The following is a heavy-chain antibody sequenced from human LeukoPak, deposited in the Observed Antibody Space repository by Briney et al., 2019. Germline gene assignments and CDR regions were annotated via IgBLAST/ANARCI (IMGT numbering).Heavy chain of an antibody. V-gene: IGHV3-21*04. J-gene: IGHJ4*02. Sequence: GGSLRLSCAASGFTFSSYSVNWVRQAPGKGLEGGSSISSSSSYIYYADSVRGRVTISRDNAKNSLYRQMNSLRAEDTALYYCAKDRGLGYCSGGSCYSFDYWGQGTLVTVSS. CDR3: AKDRGLGYCSGGSCYSFDY. D-gene: IGHD2-15*01. CDR2: ISSSSSYI. CDR1: GFTFSSYS.